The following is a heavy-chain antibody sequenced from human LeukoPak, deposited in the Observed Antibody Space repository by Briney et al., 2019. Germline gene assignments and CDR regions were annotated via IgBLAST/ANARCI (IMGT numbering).Heavy chain of an antibody. CDR1: GGSISSYY. CDR3: AGSVLLGYCSSTSCSRGTFDY. V-gene: IGHV4-59*01. D-gene: IGHD2-2*01. J-gene: IGHJ4*02. Sequence: SETLSLTCTVSGGSISSYYWSWIRQPPGKGLEWIGYIYYSGSTNYNPSLKSRVTISVDTYKNQFSLQLSSVTAADTAVYYYAGSVLLGYCSSTSCSRGTFDYWGQGTLVTVSS. CDR2: IYYSGST.